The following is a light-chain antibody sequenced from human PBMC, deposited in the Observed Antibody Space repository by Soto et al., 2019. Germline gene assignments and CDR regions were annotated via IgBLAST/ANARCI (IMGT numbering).Light chain of an antibody. CDR2: AAT. V-gene: IGKV1-39*01. J-gene: IGKJ2*01. Sequence: EMTQSPSSLSASVGDRVTITCRASQSISNNLNWYQFKPGKAPKLLIYAATNLQSGIPSTFSGSGSGTDFALTISSLQSEDSATYYCQQSYGPPYTFGRGTKLEIK. CDR3: QQSYGPPYT. CDR1: QSISNN.